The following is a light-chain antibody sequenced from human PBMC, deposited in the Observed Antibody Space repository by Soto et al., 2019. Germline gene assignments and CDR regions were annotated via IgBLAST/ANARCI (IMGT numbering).Light chain of an antibody. J-gene: IGLJ1*01. Sequence: QSVLTQPASVSGSPGQSITISCTGSSSDIGAYDYVSWYQQRPVKAPKLMIFDVTNRPSGVSDRFSGSKSGNTASLTISGLQTEDEADYYCSSYTSSSTPDVFGTGTQLTVL. CDR3: SSYTSSSTPDV. CDR1: SSDIGAYDY. V-gene: IGLV2-14*01. CDR2: DVT.